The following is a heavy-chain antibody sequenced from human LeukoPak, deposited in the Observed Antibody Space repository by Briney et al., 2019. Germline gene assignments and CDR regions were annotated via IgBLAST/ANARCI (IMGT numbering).Heavy chain of an antibody. Sequence: ASVKVSCKASGYTFTSYGISWVRQAPGQGLEWMGKINPGSGATGYAQKFQGRVTMTRDTSTSTVYMELTSLRSADTAVYFCARDGLYCTNGVCSSDIWGQGTLVTVSS. CDR2: INPGSGAT. V-gene: IGHV1-46*01. J-gene: IGHJ3*02. CDR1: GYTFTSYG. CDR3: ARDGLYCTNGVCSSDI. D-gene: IGHD2-8*01.